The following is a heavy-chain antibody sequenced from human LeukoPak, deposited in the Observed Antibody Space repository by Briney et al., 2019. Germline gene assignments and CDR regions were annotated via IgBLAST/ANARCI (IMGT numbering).Heavy chain of an antibody. J-gene: IGHJ6*03. V-gene: IGHV4-34*01. CDR1: GGSFSGYY. Sequence: SETLSLTCAVYGGSFSGYYWSWIRQPPGKGLEWIGEINHSGSTNYNPSLKSRVTISVDTSKNQFSLKLSSVTAADTAVYYCARRLHQESPEYCSGGSCQGYYMDVWGKGTTVTVSS. CDR2: INHSGST. D-gene: IGHD2-15*01. CDR3: ARRLHQESPEYCSGGSCQGYYMDV.